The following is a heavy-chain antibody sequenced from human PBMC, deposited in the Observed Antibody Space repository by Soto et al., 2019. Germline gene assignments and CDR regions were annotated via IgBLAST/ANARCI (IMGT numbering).Heavy chain of an antibody. CDR3: ARDYSLWTGYAEL. V-gene: IGHV1-18*01. Sequence: QVLLVQSGGEVKKPGASVKVSCKASGYSFDSYGISWLRRAPGQGLEWMGWISPYNGNTIIPQKLRGRVTMPTDTSTNTAFLEVTSLTSDDTAVYYCARDYSLWTGYAELWGQGSLVTVSS. CDR2: ISPYNGNT. D-gene: IGHD2-2*01. J-gene: IGHJ4*02. CDR1: GYSFDSYG.